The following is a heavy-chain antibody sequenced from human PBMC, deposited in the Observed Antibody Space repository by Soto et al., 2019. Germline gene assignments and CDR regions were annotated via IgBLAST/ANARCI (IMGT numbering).Heavy chain of an antibody. Sequence: QVQLVQSGAEVKKPGSSVKVSCKTSGGTFRTSAISWVRQAPGQGLEWMGGIMPVFSTPDYAQKFQGRVTITADESTGTAYMELSSFRSEDTAVYYCARDKDRQQLGGNYYYIMDVWGQGTTVTVSS. CDR3: ARDKDRQQLGGNYYYIMDV. CDR1: GGTFRTSA. CDR2: IMPVFSTP. J-gene: IGHJ6*01. V-gene: IGHV1-69*12. D-gene: IGHD3-3*02.